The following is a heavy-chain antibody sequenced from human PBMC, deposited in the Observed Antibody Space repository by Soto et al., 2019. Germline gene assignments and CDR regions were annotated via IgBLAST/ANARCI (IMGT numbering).Heavy chain of an antibody. J-gene: IGHJ4*02. D-gene: IGHD3-9*01. Sequence: ASVKVSCKASGYTFTSYDINWVRQATGQGLEWMGWMNPNSGNTGYAQKFQGRVTMTRNTSISTAYMELSSLRSEDTAVYYCARAPIPIYDIFYDGIDYWGQGTLVTVSS. CDR2: MNPNSGNT. CDR3: ARAPIPIYDIFYDGIDY. CDR1: GYTFTSYD. V-gene: IGHV1-8*01.